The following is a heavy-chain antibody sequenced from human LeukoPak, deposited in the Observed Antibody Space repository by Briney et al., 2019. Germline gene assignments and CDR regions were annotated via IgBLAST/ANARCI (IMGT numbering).Heavy chain of an antibody. D-gene: IGHD6-19*01. J-gene: IGHJ1*01. CDR2: FDPEDGET. Sequence: ASVKVSCKVSGYTLTELSMHWVRQAPGKGLEWMGGFDPEDGETIYAQKFRGRVTMTEDTSTDTAYMELSSLRSEDTAVYYCATDLLRGDSSGWYVFQHWGQGTLVTVSS. CDR3: ATDLLRGDSSGWYVFQH. CDR1: GYTLTELS. V-gene: IGHV1-24*01.